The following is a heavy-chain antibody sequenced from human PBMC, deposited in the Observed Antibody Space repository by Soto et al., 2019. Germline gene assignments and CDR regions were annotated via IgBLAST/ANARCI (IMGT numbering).Heavy chain of an antibody. CDR1: GGSISSSSYY. CDR3: ARPYYDILTGYSP. D-gene: IGHD3-9*01. CDR2: IYYSGST. V-gene: IGHV4-39*01. Sequence: SETLSLTCTVSGGSISSSSYYWGWIRQPPGKGLEWIGSIYYSGSTYYNPSLKSRVTISVDTSKNQFSLKLSSVTAADTAVYYCARPYYDILTGYSPWGQGTLVTVSS. J-gene: IGHJ5*02.